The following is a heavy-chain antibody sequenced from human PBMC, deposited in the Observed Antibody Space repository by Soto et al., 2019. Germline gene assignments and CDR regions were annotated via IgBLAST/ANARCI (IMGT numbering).Heavy chain of an antibody. CDR3: AREGSSSGPDYEY. CDR1: GFSFSDYY. CDR2: TRNKASSYTT. Sequence: EVQLVESGGGLVQPGGSLRLSCAASGFSFSDYYINWVRQAPGKGLEWVGRTRNKASSYTTDYAAVVKGRFTISRDDSTNLIYLQMNSLKTEDTAVYYCAREGSSSGPDYEYWGQGTLVTVSS. V-gene: IGHV3-72*01. D-gene: IGHD3-22*01. J-gene: IGHJ4*02.